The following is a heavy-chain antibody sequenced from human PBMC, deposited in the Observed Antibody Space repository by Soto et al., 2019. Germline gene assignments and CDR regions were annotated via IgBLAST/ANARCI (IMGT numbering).Heavy chain of an antibody. Sequence: PGGSLRLSCAASGFTFSSYGMHWVRQAPGKGLEWVAVISYDGSNKYYADSVKGRFTISRDNSKNTLYLQMNSLRAEDTAVYYCAKGRIKSAVRYFEWLSDDAFDIWGEGTMVTVSS. D-gene: IGHD3-9*01. CDR3: AKGRIKSAVRYFEWLSDDAFDI. V-gene: IGHV3-30*18. CDR2: ISYDGSNK. CDR1: GFTFSSYG. J-gene: IGHJ3*02.